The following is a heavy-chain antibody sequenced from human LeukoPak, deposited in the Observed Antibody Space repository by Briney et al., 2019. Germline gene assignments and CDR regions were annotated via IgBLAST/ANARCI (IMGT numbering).Heavy chain of an antibody. J-gene: IGHJ4*02. V-gene: IGHV7-4-1*02. CDR1: GYTFTSYA. Sequence: ASVKVSCKASGYTFTSYAMNWVRQAPGQGLEWMGWINTNTGNPTYAQGFTGRFVFSLDTSVSTAYLQISSLRAGDTAVYYCAAALEDSSGYYYFDYWGQGTLVTVSS. CDR3: AAALEDSSGYYYFDY. D-gene: IGHD3-22*01. CDR2: INTNTGNP.